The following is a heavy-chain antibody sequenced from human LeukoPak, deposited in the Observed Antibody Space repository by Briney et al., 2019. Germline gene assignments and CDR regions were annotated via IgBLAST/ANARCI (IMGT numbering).Heavy chain of an antibody. Sequence: ASVKVSCKASGGTFSSYAISWVRQAPGQGLEWVGGIIPIYGTANYAQKFQGRVTITTDESTTTAYMELSSLRSEDTAVYYCARSPSAHWGRDYYYYMDVWGKGTTVIVSS. CDR3: ARSPSAHWGRDYYYYMDV. V-gene: IGHV1-69*05. D-gene: IGHD3-16*01. J-gene: IGHJ6*03. CDR1: GGTFSSYA. CDR2: IIPIYGTA.